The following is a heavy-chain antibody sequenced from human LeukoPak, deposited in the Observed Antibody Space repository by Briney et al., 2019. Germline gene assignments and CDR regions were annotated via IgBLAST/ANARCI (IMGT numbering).Heavy chain of an antibody. CDR2: ISSSGSTI. CDR1: GFTFSSYE. V-gene: IGHV3-48*03. J-gene: IGHJ3*02. CDR3: ARIGYNNDAFDI. Sequence: PGGSLRLSCAASGFTFSSYEMNWVRQAPGKGLAWVSYISSSGSTIYYADSVKGRFTISRDNAKNSLYLQMNSLRAEDTAVYYCARIGYNNDAFDIWGQGTMVTVSS. D-gene: IGHD1-1*01.